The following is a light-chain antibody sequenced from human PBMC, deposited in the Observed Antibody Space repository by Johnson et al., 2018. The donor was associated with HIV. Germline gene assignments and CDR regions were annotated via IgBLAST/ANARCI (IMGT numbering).Light chain of an antibody. CDR3: GTWDSSLSAYV. J-gene: IGLJ1*01. CDR1: TYNIGNNY. CDR2: ENN. V-gene: IGLV1-51*02. Sequence: QSVLTQPPSVSAAPGQKVTISCSGSTYNIGNNYVSWYQQLPGTAPKLLIYENNKRPSGIPDRFSGSKSGTSATLGITGLQTGDEAEYYCGTWDSSLSAYVVRTGTKVTVL.